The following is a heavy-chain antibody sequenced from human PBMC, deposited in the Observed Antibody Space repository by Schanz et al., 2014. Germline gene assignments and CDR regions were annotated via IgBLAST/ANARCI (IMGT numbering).Heavy chain of an antibody. V-gene: IGHV1-46*03. J-gene: IGHJ4*02. Sequence: QVLQVQSGAEVHKPGASLKISCKASGYTFTNFFLHWVRQAPGQGLEWMGIINPIGGSTTYAQKFRGAVTLTTDTSTDTAYLELTSLRSEDTAVYYCARGSPENMIRGELDYWGQGTLVTVSS. CDR3: ARGSPENMIRGELDY. CDR1: GYTFTNFF. CDR2: INPIGGST. D-gene: IGHD3-10*01.